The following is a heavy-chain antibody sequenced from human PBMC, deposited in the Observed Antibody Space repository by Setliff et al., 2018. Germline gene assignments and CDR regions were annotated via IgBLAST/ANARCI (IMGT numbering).Heavy chain of an antibody. V-gene: IGHV4-4*07. J-gene: IGHJ6*03. Sequence: LSLTCTVSGGSISSYYWSWIRQPAGKGLEWIGRIYTSGSTNYNPSLKSRVTMSVDTSKNQFSLKLSSVTAADTAVYYCARDRRGYSYGSLGYYYYYMDVWGKGTMVTVSS. CDR1: GGSISSYY. D-gene: IGHD5-18*01. CDR3: ARDRRGYSYGSLGYYYYYMDV. CDR2: IYTSGST.